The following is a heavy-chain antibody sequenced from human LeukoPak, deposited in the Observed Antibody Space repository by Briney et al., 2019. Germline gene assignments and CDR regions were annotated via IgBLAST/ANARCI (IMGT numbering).Heavy chain of an antibody. Sequence: SVKVSCKASGFTFTSSAVQWVRQARGQRLEWIGWIVVGSGNTNYAQKFQERVTITRDMSTSTAYMELSSLRSEDTAVYYCAADLPPGYYDFWSGYYYGMDVWGQGTTVTVSS. J-gene: IGHJ6*02. V-gene: IGHV1-58*01. CDR2: IVVGSGNT. CDR3: AADLPPGYYDFWSGYYYGMDV. CDR1: GFTFTSSA. D-gene: IGHD3-3*01.